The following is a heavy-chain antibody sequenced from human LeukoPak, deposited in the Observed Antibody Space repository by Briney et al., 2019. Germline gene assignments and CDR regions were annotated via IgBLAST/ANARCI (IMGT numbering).Heavy chain of an antibody. Sequence: GGSLRLSCAASGFTFSSYSMNWVRQAPGKGLEWVSSISSSSSYIYYADSVKGRFTISRDNAKNSLYLQMNSLRAEDTAVYYCAKDIGLAVARNWFDPWGQGTLVTVSS. V-gene: IGHV3-21*04. J-gene: IGHJ5*02. CDR1: GFTFSSYS. D-gene: IGHD6-19*01. CDR3: AKDIGLAVARNWFDP. CDR2: ISSSSSYI.